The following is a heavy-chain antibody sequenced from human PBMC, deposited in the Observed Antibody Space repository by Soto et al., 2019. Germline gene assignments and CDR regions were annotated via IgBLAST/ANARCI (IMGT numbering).Heavy chain of an antibody. Sequence: SVKVSCKASGGTFSSYAISWVRQAPGQGLEWMGGNIPIFGTANYAQKFQGRVTITADESTSTAYMELSSLRSEDTAVYYCARSKGNYPPQGYYYGMDVWGQGTTVTVSS. J-gene: IGHJ6*02. CDR3: ARSKGNYPPQGYYYGMDV. V-gene: IGHV1-69*13. CDR1: GGTFSSYA. D-gene: IGHD4-4*01. CDR2: NIPIFGTA.